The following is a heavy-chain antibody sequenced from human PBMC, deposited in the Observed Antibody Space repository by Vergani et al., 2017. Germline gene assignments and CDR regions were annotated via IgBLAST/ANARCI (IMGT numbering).Heavy chain of an antibody. CDR3: AGGSSVYLPYYYGMDV. J-gene: IGHJ6*02. CDR1: GFTFSSYA. Sequence: EVQLLESGGGLVQPGGSLRLSCAASGFTFSSYAMSWVRQAPGKGLEWVSAISGSGGSTYYADSVKGRFTISRDNSKNTLYLQMNSLRAEDTAVYYCAGGSSVYLPYYYGMDVWGQGTTVTVSS. D-gene: IGHD5/OR15-5a*01. V-gene: IGHV3-23*01. CDR2: ISGSGGST.